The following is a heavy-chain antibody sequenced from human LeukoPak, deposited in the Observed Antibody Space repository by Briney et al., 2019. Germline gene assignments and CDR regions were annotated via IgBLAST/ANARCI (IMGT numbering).Heavy chain of an antibody. CDR2: ISYDGSNK. CDR1: GFTFSSYA. V-gene: IGHV3-30*01. D-gene: IGHD3-22*01. Sequence: GGSLRLSCAASGFTFSSYAMHWFRQAPGKGLEWVAVISYDGSNKYYADSVKGRFTISRDNSKNTLYLQMNSLRAEDTAVYYCARVGTRIVGYWGQGTLVTVSS. CDR3: ARVGTRIVGY. J-gene: IGHJ4*02.